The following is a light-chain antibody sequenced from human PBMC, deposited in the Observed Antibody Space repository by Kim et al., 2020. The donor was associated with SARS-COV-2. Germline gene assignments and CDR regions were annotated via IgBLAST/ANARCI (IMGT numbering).Light chain of an antibody. CDR2: DAS. CDR3: QQRNNWLT. J-gene: IGKJ4*01. CDR1: QSVGTY. Sequence: EFVLTQSPATLSMSPGQRATLSCRASQSVGTYLAWYQHKPGQAPRVLIYDASNRAAGVPDRFSGSGSGTDFTLTISSLEPEDVAVYYCQQRNNWLTFGGGTKVDIK. V-gene: IGKV3-11*01.